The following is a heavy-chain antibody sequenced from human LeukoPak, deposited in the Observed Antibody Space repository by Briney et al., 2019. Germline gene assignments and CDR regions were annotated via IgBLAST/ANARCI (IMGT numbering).Heavy chain of an antibody. D-gene: IGHD3-22*01. J-gene: IGHJ3*02. CDR3: ARNAAVSYYYDSSGYYGFSAFDI. CDR2: INWNGGST. Sequence: GGSLRLSCAASGFTFDDYTMHWVRQAPGKGLEWVSGINWNGGSTGYADSVKGRFTISRDNTKNSLYLQMNSLRAEDTALYYCARNAAVSYYYDSSGYYGFSAFDIWGQGTMVTVSS. CDR1: GFTFDDYT. V-gene: IGHV3-20*04.